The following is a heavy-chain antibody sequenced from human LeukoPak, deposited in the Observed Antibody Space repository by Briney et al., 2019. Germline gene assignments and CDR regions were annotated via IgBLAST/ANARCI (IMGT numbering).Heavy chain of an antibody. D-gene: IGHD6-13*01. Sequence: GGSLRLSCAASGFTFSSNGMHWVRQAPGKGLEWVAVISYDGSNKYYADSVKGRFTISRDNSKNTLYLQMNSLRAEDTAVYYCAKSGAAAGTSLFDYWGQGTLVTVSS. CDR3: AKSGAAAGTSLFDY. V-gene: IGHV3-30*18. J-gene: IGHJ4*02. CDR2: ISYDGSNK. CDR1: GFTFSSNG.